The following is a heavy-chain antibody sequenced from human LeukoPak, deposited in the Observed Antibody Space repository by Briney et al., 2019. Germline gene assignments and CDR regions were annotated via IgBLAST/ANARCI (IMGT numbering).Heavy chain of an antibody. CDR1: GFTFSSYW. D-gene: IGHD2-2*01. J-gene: IGHJ5*02. V-gene: IGHV3-7*01. Sequence: GGSLRLSCAASGFTFSSYWMSWVRQAPGKGLEWVANIKQDGSEKYYVDSVKGRFTISRDNAKNSLYLRMNSLRAEDTAVYYCARRYCSSTSCYGEWFDPWGQGTLVTVSS. CDR2: IKQDGSEK. CDR3: ARRYCSSTSCYGEWFDP.